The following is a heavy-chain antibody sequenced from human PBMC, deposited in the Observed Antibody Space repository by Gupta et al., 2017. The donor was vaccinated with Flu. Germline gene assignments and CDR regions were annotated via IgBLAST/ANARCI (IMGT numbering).Heavy chain of an antibody. CDR3: GTYSYYYMGV. D-gene: IGHD3-10*01. CDR1: GFPFSSSC. CDR2: IGKDGSEL. Sequence: EEQLVVSVEGLVQPGGYLGLSCAASGFPFSSSCLPWVRQAPRLGPVWLAHIGKDGSELFYVDSGRGRFTISRDNADNSLYMQINSLRAEETAVYFCGTYSYYYMGVWGQGTLVTVSS. J-gene: IGHJ4*02. V-gene: IGHV3-7*01.